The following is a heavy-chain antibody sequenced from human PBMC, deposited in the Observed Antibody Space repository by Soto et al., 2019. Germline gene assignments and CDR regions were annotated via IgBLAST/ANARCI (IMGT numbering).Heavy chain of an antibody. CDR1: GFTFSSYG. V-gene: IGHV3-30*18. Sequence: GESLKISCAASGFTFSSYGMHWVRQAPGKGLEWVAVISYDGSNKYYADSVKGRFTISRDNSKNTLYLQMNSLRAEDTAVYYCAKGWGIAVAGPGEYYFDYWGQGTLVTVSS. CDR2: ISYDGSNK. J-gene: IGHJ4*02. D-gene: IGHD6-19*01. CDR3: AKGWGIAVAGPGEYYFDY.